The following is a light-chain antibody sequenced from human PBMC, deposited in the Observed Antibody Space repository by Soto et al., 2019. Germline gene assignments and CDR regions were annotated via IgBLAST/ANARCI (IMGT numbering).Light chain of an antibody. CDR2: KAS. CDR3: HQYKTYPLT. V-gene: IGKV1-5*03. Sequence: DIQMTQSPSTLSASVGDRVTITCRASQSISTWLAWYQQKPGKVPNLLIYKASNLESGVPSRFSGSGSGTELPLTISSLQTDDFATYYCHQYKTYPLTFGGGTTVEIK. J-gene: IGKJ4*01. CDR1: QSISTW.